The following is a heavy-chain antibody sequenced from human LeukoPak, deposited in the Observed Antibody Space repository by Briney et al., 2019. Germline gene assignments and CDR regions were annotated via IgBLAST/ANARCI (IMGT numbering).Heavy chain of an antibody. Sequence: GGSLRLSCAAPRFTFSSSTMNWVRQAPGKGLEWVSWISSSGSTIYYADFVKGRFTISRDNAKNSLYLQMNSLRAEDTAVYYCAELGITMIGGVWGKGTTVTISS. CDR3: AELGITMIGGV. CDR1: RFTFSSST. J-gene: IGHJ6*04. V-gene: IGHV3-48*04. CDR2: ISSSGSTI. D-gene: IGHD3-10*02.